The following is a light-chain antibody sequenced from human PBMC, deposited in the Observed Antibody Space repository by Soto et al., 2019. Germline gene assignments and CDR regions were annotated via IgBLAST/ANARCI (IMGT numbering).Light chain of an antibody. Sequence: EIVMTQSPATLSVSPGERATLSCRASQSVSSNLAWYQQKPGQAPRLLIYGASTRATAVPARFSGSGSGTEFTLTISSLKSEDFAVYYCQQYNNWWTFGQGTKVEIK. CDR3: QQYNNWWT. CDR1: QSVSSN. CDR2: GAS. V-gene: IGKV3-15*01. J-gene: IGKJ1*01.